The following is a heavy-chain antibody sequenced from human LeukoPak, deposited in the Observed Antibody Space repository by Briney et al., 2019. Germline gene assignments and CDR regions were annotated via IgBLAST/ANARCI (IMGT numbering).Heavy chain of an antibody. D-gene: IGHD2-15*01. CDR2: MSSGSRYI. Sequence: GGSLRLSCTASGFSFSTYAMTWVRKGPGKGLEWISSMSSGSRYIYYADSVRGRFTISRDNTKNSLYLLMNNLRAEDTAIYYCARERPTGASRVFVVQWGQGTPVTVSS. CDR3: ARERPTGASRVFVVQ. CDR1: GFSFSTYA. V-gene: IGHV3-21*06. J-gene: IGHJ4*02.